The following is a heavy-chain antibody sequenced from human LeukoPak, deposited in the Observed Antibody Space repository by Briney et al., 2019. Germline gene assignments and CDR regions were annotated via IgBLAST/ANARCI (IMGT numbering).Heavy chain of an antibody. Sequence: PGGSLRLSCEASGFPFSSYVMSWVRQAPGKGLEWVANIKQDGSEKYYVDSVKGRFTISRDNAKNSLYLQMNSLRAEDTAVYYCASWPSYARHFDYWGQGTLVTVSS. CDR2: IKQDGSEK. CDR1: GFPFSSYV. V-gene: IGHV3-7*01. J-gene: IGHJ4*02. CDR3: ASWPSYARHFDY.